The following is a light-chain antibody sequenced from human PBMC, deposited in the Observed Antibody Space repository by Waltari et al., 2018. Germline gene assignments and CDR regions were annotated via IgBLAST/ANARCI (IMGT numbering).Light chain of an antibody. V-gene: IGLV1-51*02. CDR1: SSNIGNNY. Sequence: TISCSGSSSNIGNNYVSWYQQLPGTAPKLLIYENNKRPSGIPDRFSGSKSGTSATLGITGLQTGDEANYYCGAWDSSLSVVFGGGTKLTVL. CDR3: GAWDSSLSVV. CDR2: ENN. J-gene: IGLJ2*01.